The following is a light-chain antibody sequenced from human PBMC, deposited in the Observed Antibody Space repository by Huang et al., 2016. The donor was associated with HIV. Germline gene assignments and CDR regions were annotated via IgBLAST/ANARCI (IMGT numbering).Light chain of an antibody. V-gene: IGKV3-11*01. CDR2: DTS. CDR3: QQRTNWPALT. J-gene: IGKJ4*01. CDR1: QSVSSF. Sequence: EIVLTQSPATLSLSPGERATLSCRASQSVSSFLAWYQQKPGQAPRLLIYDTSNRATGIPARFSCSGSGTDFTLTISSLEPEDFAVYYCQQRTNWPALTFGGGTKVETK.